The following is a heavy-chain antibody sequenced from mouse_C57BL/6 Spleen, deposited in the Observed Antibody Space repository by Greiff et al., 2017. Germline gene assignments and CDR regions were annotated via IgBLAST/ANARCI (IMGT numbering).Heavy chain of an antibody. Sequence: QVQLKQPGAELVMPGASVKLSCKASGYTFTSYWMHWVKQRPGQGLEWIGEIDPSDSYTNYNQKFKGKSTLTVDKSSSTAYMQLSSLTSEDSAVYYCARRGLYYYGSSPDWYFDVWGTGTTVTVSS. D-gene: IGHD1-1*01. CDR1: GYTFTSYW. J-gene: IGHJ1*03. V-gene: IGHV1-69*01. CDR2: IDPSDSYT. CDR3: ARRGLYYYGSSPDWYFDV.